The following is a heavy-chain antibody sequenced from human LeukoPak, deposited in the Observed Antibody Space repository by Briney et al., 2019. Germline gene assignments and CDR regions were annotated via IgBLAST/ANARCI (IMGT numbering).Heavy chain of an antibody. CDR2: IYYSGST. V-gene: IGHV4-39*07. Sequence: PSETLSLTCTVSGGSISSSSYYWGWIRQPPGKGLEWIGSIYYSGSTYYNPSLKSRVTISVDTSKNQFSLKLSSVTAADTAVYYCARRYSSGWLRLNWFDPWGQGTLVTVSS. D-gene: IGHD6-19*01. J-gene: IGHJ5*02. CDR3: ARRYSSGWLRLNWFDP. CDR1: GGSISSSSYY.